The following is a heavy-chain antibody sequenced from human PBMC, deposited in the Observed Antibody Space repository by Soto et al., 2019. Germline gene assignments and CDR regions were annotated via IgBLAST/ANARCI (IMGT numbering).Heavy chain of an antibody. CDR1: GGTFSSYG. CDR3: ARENYYGSGSFYRDAFDI. CDR2: VIPMSGTA. J-gene: IGHJ3*02. D-gene: IGHD3-10*01. Sequence: SVKVSCKASGGTFSSYGILWVRQAPGQGLEWMGGVIPMSGTANYAQKFQGRVATSVDESTRAAYMELSSLRSEDTAMYYCARENYYGSGSFYRDAFDIWGQGTMVTVSS. V-gene: IGHV1-69*13.